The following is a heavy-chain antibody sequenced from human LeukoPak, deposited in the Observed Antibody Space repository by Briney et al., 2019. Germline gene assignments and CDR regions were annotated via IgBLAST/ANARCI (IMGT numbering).Heavy chain of an antibody. Sequence: SETLSLTCTVSGGSMNGKYWNWIRQPAGKGLEWIGRIFPSGSANYNPSLKSRVSMSVDTSKNQFSLKVTSVTAADTAVYYCARATTMFPEFDYWGQGILVTVSS. V-gene: IGHV4-4*07. D-gene: IGHD3-10*02. CDR3: ARATTMFPEFDY. CDR1: GGSMNGKY. CDR2: IFPSGSA. J-gene: IGHJ4*02.